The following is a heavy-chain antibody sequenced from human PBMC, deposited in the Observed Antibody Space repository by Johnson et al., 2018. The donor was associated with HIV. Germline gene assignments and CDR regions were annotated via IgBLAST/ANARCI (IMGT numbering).Heavy chain of an antibody. Sequence: QVRLVDSGGGLVKPGGSLRLSCAASGFTFSSYAMHWVRQAPGKGLEWVAVISYDGSNKYYADSVNGRFTISRDNSKNTLYLQMNSLRAEDTAVYYCAREARYSPYPDAFDIWGQGTMVTVSS. CDR1: GFTFSSYA. CDR2: ISYDGSNK. CDR3: AREARYSPYPDAFDI. D-gene: IGHD2-21*01. V-gene: IGHV3-30*04. J-gene: IGHJ3*02.